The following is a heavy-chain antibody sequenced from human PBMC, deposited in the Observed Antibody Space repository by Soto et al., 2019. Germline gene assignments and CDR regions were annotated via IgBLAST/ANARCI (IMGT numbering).Heavy chain of an antibody. CDR1: GDTFSSYA. D-gene: IGHD6-6*01. CDR2: IIPIFGTA. Sequence: SLKVSCKASGDTFSSYAISWVRHVPGQGLEWMGGIIPIFGTANYAQKFQGRVTITADKSTSTAYMELSSLRSEDTAVYYCARWSIAAYYYYYGMDVWGQGTTVTVSS. CDR3: ARWSIAAYYYYYGMDV. J-gene: IGHJ6*02. V-gene: IGHV1-69*06.